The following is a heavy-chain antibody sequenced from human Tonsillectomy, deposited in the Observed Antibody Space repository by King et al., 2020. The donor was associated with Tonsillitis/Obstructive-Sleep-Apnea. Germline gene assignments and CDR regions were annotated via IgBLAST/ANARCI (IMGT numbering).Heavy chain of an antibody. J-gene: IGHJ4*02. CDR3: ASQCYNSSGHYYFYY. CDR2: IIPIFGIT. Sequence: QLVQSGAEVKKPGSSVKVSCKASGDTFINYAITWVRQAPGQGLEWMGGIIPIFGITNYAQKFEDRVTITADKSTSTAYMELSSLRSEDTALYYCASQCYNSSGHYYFYYWGRDNLVTVSS. CDR1: GDTFINYA. V-gene: IGHV1-69*17. D-gene: IGHD3-22*01.